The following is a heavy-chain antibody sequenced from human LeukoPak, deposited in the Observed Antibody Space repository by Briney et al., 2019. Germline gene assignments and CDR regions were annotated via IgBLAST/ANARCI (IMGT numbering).Heavy chain of an antibody. CDR2: ISYDGSNK. V-gene: IGHV3-30*07. D-gene: IGHD2-2*01. J-gene: IGHJ6*01. Sequence: GGSLRLSCAASGFTLSSYAMHWVRQAPGKGLEWVAVISYDGSNKYYADSVKGRFTISRDNSKNTLYLEMNSLRAEDTAIYYCAKMEGHLLPKYHMDVWGQGTTVTVSS. CDR1: GFTLSSYA. CDR3: AKMEGHLLPKYHMDV.